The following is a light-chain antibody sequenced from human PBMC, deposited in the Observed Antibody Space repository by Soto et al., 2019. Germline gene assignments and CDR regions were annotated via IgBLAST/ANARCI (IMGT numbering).Light chain of an antibody. CDR3: QQLNSYPIT. CDR2: AAS. CDR1: QGISSN. Sequence: IQLTQSPSSLSASVGDRVTITCRASQGISSNLAWYQQKPGKAPKLLINAASTLQRGVPSRFSGSGSGTDFTLTISSLQPEDFTTDYCQQLNSYPITFGQGTRLEIK. J-gene: IGKJ5*01. V-gene: IGKV1-9*01.